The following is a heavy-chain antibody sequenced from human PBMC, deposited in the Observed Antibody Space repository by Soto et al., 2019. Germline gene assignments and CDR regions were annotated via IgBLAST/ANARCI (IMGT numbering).Heavy chain of an antibody. CDR1: GGSISNFY. J-gene: IGHJ4*02. CDR3: ARAPMVLSRSYFDS. Sequence: NLSATLSLTCTVSGGSISNFYWSWIRQPPGKGLEWIGYISYSGNTNYNPSLKSRVSISVDTSKNQLSLNLTSVTAADTAVYYCARAPMVLSRSYFDSWGQGTPVTVSS. CDR2: ISYSGNT. D-gene: IGHD2-8*01. V-gene: IGHV4-59*01.